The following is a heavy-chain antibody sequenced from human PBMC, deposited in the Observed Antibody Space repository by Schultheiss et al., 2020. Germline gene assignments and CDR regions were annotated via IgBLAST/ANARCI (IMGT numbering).Heavy chain of an antibody. CDR3: AIVSPEYCSGGSCYFYYYYMDV. CDR2: IYYSGST. CDR1: GGSISSYY. D-gene: IGHD2-15*01. V-gene: IGHV4-59*01. Sequence: SETLYLTCTVSGGSISSYYWSWIRQPPGKGLEWIGYIYYSGSTNYNPSLKSRVTISVDTSKNQFSLKLSSVTSADTAVYYCAIVSPEYCSGGSCYFYYYYMDVWGKGTTVTVSS. J-gene: IGHJ6*03.